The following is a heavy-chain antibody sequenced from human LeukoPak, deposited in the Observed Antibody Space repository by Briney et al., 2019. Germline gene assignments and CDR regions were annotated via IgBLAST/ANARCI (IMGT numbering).Heavy chain of an antibody. D-gene: IGHD3-22*01. V-gene: IGHV3-30*02. CDR1: GFTFSSYG. CDR3: AKDSYHYYDSSPPGY. CDR2: IRYDGSNK. J-gene: IGHJ4*02. Sequence: GGPLRLSCAASGFTFSSYGMHWVRQAPGKGREWVAFIRYDGSNKYYADSVKGRFTISRDNSKNTLYLQMNSLRAEDTAVYYCAKDSYHYYDSSPPGYWGQGALVTVSS.